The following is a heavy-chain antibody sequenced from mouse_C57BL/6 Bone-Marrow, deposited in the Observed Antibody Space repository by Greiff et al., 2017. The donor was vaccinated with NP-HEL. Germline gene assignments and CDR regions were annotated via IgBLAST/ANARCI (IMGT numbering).Heavy chain of an antibody. D-gene: IGHD2-2*01. CDR1: GFTFTDYY. CDR3: ARSEVTSWFAY. CDR2: IRNKANGYST. V-gene: IGHV7-3*01. J-gene: IGHJ3*01. Sequence: VQLKESGGGLVQPGGSLCLSCAASGFTFTDYYMSWVRQPPGKALEWLGFIRNKANGYSTEYSASVQGRFTISKENSQSILYLQMNDLEAEDSATCYCARSEVTSWFAYWGQGTLVTVSA.